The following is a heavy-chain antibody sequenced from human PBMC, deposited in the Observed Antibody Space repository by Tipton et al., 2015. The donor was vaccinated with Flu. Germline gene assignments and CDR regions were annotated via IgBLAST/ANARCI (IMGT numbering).Heavy chain of an antibody. J-gene: IGHJ3*02. CDR1: GCSISSSSYY. CDR3: ARRGIVVVRRSDAFDI. CDR2: IYYSGST. Sequence: LRLSCTVSGCSISSSSYYWGWIRQPPGKGLEWIGSIYYSGSTYYNPSLKSRVTTSVDTSKTQFSLKLSSVTAADTAVDYCARRGIVVVRRSDAFDIWGQGTMVTVSS. V-gene: IGHV4-39*07. D-gene: IGHD3-22*01.